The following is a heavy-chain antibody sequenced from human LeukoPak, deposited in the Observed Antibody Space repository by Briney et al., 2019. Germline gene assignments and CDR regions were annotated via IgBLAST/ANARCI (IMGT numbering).Heavy chain of an antibody. CDR1: GFTFSSYA. D-gene: IGHD6-19*01. Sequence: PGGSLRLSCAASGFTFSSYAMSWVRQAPGKGLEWVSAISGSGGSTYYADSVKGRFTISRDNSKNTLYLQMNSLRAEDTAVYYCAKAIVVYSRGSYYFDYWGQGTLVTVSS. CDR3: AKAIVVYSRGSYYFDY. CDR2: ISGSGGST. V-gene: IGHV3-23*01. J-gene: IGHJ4*02.